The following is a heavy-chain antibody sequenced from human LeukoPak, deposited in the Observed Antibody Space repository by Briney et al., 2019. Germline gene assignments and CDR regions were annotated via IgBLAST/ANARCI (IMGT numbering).Heavy chain of an antibody. D-gene: IGHD1-26*01. V-gene: IGHV3-66*01. J-gene: IGHJ4*02. CDR3: ARGEVFDY. Sequence: GGSLRLSCAVSGFTVSSNYMSWVRQAPGKGLEWVSIIYGGDSTLYADSVKGRFTISRDKSKHTLYLQMNSLRAEDTAVYYCARGEVFDYWGQGTLVTVSS. CDR1: GFTVSSNY. CDR2: IYGGDST.